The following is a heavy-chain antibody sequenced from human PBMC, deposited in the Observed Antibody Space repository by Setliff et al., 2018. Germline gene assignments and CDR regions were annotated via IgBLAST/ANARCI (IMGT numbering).Heavy chain of an antibody. CDR1: GASISSYY. Sequence: SETLSLTCTVSGASISSYYWSWIRQPPGEGLEWIGYIYSSGNTKYNPSLKSRVTISLDTSKNQFSLKLSSVTAADTAVYYCARDGPHCVTSSCPGAWFDPWGQGILVTVSS. D-gene: IGHD2-2*01. J-gene: IGHJ5*02. V-gene: IGHV4-4*09. CDR3: ARDGPHCVTSSCPGAWFDP. CDR2: IYSSGNT.